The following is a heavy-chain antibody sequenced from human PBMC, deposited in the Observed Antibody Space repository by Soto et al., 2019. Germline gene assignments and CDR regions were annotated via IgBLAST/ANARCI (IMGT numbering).Heavy chain of an antibody. V-gene: IGHV1-18*01. CDR2: ISAYNGNT. CDR3: ARDGQNGDYGYYYYGMDA. D-gene: IGHD4-17*01. J-gene: IGHJ6*02. CDR1: GYTFTSYG. Sequence: ASVKVSCKASGYTFTSYGISWVRQAPGQGLEWMGWISAYNGNTDYAQKLQGRVTMTTDTSTSTAYMELRSLRSDDTAVYYCARDGQNGDYGYYYYGMDAWGQGTTVPVYS.